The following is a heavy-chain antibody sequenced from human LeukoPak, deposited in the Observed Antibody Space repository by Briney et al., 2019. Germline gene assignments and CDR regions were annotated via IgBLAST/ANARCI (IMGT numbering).Heavy chain of an antibody. CDR3: ARHPGDCSSTSCYLRGNWFDP. V-gene: IGHV4-39*01. CDR2: IYYSGST. J-gene: IGHJ5*02. CDR1: GGSISSSSYY. D-gene: IGHD2-2*01. Sequence: PSETLSLTCTVSGGSISSSSYYWGWIRQPPGKGLEWIGSIYYSGSTYYNPSLKSRVTISVDTSKNQFSLKLSSVTAADTAVYYCARHPGDCSSTSCYLRGNWFDPWGQGTLVTVSS.